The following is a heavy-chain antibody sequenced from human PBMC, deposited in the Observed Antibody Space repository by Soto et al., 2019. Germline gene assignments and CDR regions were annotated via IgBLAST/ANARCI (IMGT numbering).Heavy chain of an antibody. D-gene: IGHD3-3*01. J-gene: IGHJ6*02. CDR3: ARHAGYYDFWSGYYTDYYYAMDV. V-gene: IGHV5-51*01. CDR2: IYPGDSDT. CDR1: GYSFTSYW. Sequence: GESLKISCKGSGYSFTSYWIGWVRQMPGKGLEWMGIIYPGDSDTRYSPSFQGQVTISADKSISTAYLQWSSLKASDTAMYYCARHAGYYDFWSGYYTDYYYAMDVWGQGTTVTVSS.